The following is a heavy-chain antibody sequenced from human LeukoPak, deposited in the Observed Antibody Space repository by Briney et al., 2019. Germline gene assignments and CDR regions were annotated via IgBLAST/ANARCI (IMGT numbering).Heavy chain of an antibody. J-gene: IGHJ4*02. V-gene: IGHV1-18*01. D-gene: IGHD3-22*01. CDR1: GYTFTSYD. Sequence: GASVKVSCKASGYTFTSYDISWVRQAPGQGLEWMGWISAYNGNTNYAQKLQGRVTMTTDTSTSTAYMELRSLRSDDTAVYYCARDPYYYDSSGYYDLWGQGTLVTVSS. CDR2: ISAYNGNT. CDR3: ARDPYYYDSSGYYDL.